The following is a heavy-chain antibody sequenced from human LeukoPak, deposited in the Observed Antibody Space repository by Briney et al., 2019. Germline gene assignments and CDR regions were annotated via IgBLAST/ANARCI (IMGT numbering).Heavy chain of an antibody. CDR1: GGSFGRYA. CDR3: ARSQGYSYGSSC. J-gene: IGHJ4*02. Sequence: SVKVSCKAPGGSFGRYAVSWVRQAPGQGLEWMGGIVPILGTANYAQKFQGRVTITADDSTGTAYMELTSLRSADTAVYYCARSQGYSYGSSCWGQGTLVTVSS. D-gene: IGHD5-18*01. V-gene: IGHV1-69*01. CDR2: IVPILGTA.